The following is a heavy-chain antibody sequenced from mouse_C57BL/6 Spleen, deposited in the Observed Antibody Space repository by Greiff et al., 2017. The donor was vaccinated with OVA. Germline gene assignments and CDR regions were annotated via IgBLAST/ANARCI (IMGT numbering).Heavy chain of an antibody. J-gene: IGHJ2*01. CDR1: GYTFTSYW. Sequence: VQLQQPGTELVQPCASVTLSCKASGYTFTSYWMHLVHQLPGQDLKWIGNINPSNGGTNNKEKFKSKATLTVDKSSSTAYMQLSSLTSEDSAVYYCARDFDYWGQGTTLTVSS. CDR2: INPSNGGT. CDR3: ARDFDY. V-gene: IGHV1-53*01.